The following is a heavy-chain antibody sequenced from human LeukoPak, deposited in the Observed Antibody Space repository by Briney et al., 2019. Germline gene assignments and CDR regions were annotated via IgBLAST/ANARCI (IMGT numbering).Heavy chain of an antibody. CDR2: VNYNGNT. D-gene: IGHD5-24*01. J-gene: IGHJ4*02. CDR1: GASIRSSSHY. Sequence: SETLSLTCTVSGASIRSSSHYWGWIRQPPGKGLEWIGHVNYNGNTYYNPSLKSRVTISVDTSKNQFPLKLTSVTAADTALYYCARRGGDDYNRRFDSWGKGTLVTVSP. CDR3: ARRGGDDYNRRFDS. V-gene: IGHV4-39*01.